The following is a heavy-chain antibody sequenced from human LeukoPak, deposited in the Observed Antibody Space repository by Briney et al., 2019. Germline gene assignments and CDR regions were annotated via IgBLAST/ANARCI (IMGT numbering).Heavy chain of an antibody. Sequence: PSETLSLTCTVSGGSISSGSYYWSWIRQPAGKGLEWIGRIYTSGSTNYNPSLKSRVSMSVDTSKKQVSLRLSSVTAADTAVYYCYFAGYWGQGTLVTVSS. V-gene: IGHV4-61*02. CDR2: IYTSGST. CDR1: GGSISSGSYY. CDR3: YFAGY. J-gene: IGHJ4*02. D-gene: IGHD3-9*01.